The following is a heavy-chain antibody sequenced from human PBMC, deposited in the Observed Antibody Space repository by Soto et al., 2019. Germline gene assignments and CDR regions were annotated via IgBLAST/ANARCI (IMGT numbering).Heavy chain of an antibody. CDR2: INPGTGHT. Sequence: QVKLVQSGAEVKKPGASVKVSCKASGYTFISYAMHWVRQAPGQGLEWMGWINPGTGHTRYSQKFQGRVTISRDTSASTVHMELSSLRSEDTAFYYCAGCSTARCYAGDYYGMDVWGQGTTVTVSS. CDR3: AGCSTARCYAGDYYGMDV. J-gene: IGHJ6*02. D-gene: IGHD2-2*01. V-gene: IGHV1-3*01. CDR1: GYTFISYA.